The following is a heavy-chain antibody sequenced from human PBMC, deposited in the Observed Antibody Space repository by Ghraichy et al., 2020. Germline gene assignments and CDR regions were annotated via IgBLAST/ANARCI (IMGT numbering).Heavy chain of an antibody. CDR3: ARGRRYDILTGYYGYYYMDV. J-gene: IGHJ6*03. CDR1: GGSFSGYY. Sequence: SETLSLTCAVYGGSFSGYYWSWIRQPPGKGLEWIGEINHSGSTNYNPSLKSRVTISVDTSKNQFSLKLSSVTAADTAVYYCARGRRYDILTGYYGYYYMDVWGKGTTVTVSS. V-gene: IGHV4-34*01. D-gene: IGHD3-9*01. CDR2: INHSGST.